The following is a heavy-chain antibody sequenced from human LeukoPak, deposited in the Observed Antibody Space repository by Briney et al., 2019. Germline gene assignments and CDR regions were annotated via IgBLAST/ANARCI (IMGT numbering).Heavy chain of an antibody. CDR1: GFTFSSYE. Sequence: GGSLRLSCAASGFTFSSYEMNWVRQAPGKGLEWVSYISSSGSTIYYADSVKGRFTISRDNAKNSLYLQMNSLRAEDTAVYYCAKGRGWEASYYYYYMDVWGKGTTVTISS. CDR3: AKGRGWEASYYYYYMDV. CDR2: ISSSGSTI. D-gene: IGHD1-26*01. V-gene: IGHV3-48*03. J-gene: IGHJ6*03.